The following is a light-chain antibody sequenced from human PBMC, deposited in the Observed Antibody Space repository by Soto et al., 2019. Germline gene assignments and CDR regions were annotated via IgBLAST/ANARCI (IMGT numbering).Light chain of an antibody. CDR2: DAS. CDR1: QSVSSY. V-gene: IGKV3-11*01. J-gene: IGKJ1*01. CDR3: QQRSDWSLT. Sequence: EIVLTQSPATLSLSPGERATLSCRASQSVSSYFAWYHQKPGQAPRLLIYDASSRATGIPARFSGSGSGTDVTLTISSLQHEDVAVYYCQQRSDWSLTFGQGTKVEIK.